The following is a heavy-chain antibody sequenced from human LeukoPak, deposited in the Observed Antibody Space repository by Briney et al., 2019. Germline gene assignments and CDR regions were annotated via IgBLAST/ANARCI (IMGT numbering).Heavy chain of an antibody. CDR2: INHSGST. V-gene: IGHV4-34*01. D-gene: IGHD2-15*01. CDR1: GGSFSGYY. J-gene: IGHJ6*03. Sequence: SETLSLTCAAYGGSFSGYYWSWIRQPPGKGLEWIGEINHSGSTNYNPSLKSRVTISVDTSKNQFSLKLSSVTAADTAVYYCARGWYFYYYMDVWGKGTTVTVSS. CDR3: ARGWYFYYYMDV.